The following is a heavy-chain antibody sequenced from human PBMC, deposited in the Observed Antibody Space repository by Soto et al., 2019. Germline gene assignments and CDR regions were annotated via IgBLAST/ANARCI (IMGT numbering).Heavy chain of an antibody. J-gene: IGHJ4*02. Sequence: GGSLRLSCAAPGFTFSIYALHWVRQAPSKGLEWVAVMSPNGNNQYYADYVKGRFTISRDTSKSTLYLQMTSLRPDDTAVYYCATGANFYYDTSRYWGQGTLVTVSS. CDR2: MSPNGNNQ. D-gene: IGHD3-22*01. V-gene: IGHV3-30-3*01. CDR3: ATGANFYYDTSRY. CDR1: GFTFSIYA.